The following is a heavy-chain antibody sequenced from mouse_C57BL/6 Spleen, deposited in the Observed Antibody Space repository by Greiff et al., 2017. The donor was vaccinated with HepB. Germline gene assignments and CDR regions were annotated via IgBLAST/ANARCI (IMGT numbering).Heavy chain of an antibody. V-gene: IGHV1-19*01. CDR1: GYTFTAYY. J-gene: IGHJ4*01. Sequence: VQLQQSGPVLVKPGASVKMSCKASGYTFTAYYMNWVKQSHGKSLEWIGVIIPYNGGTSYNQKFKGKATLTVDKSSSTAYMELNSLTSEDSAVYYCARRIYYDSYAMDYWGQGTSVTVSS. CDR2: IIPYNGGT. D-gene: IGHD2-1*01. CDR3: ARRIYYDSYAMDY.